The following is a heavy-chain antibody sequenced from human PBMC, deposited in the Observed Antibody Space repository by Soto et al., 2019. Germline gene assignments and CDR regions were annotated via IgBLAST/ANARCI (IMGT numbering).Heavy chain of an antibody. CDR2: INPSGGST. J-gene: IGHJ3*02. V-gene: IGHV1-46*01. Sequence: QVQLVQSGAEVKKPGASVKVSCKASGYTFTSYYMHWVRQAPGQGLEWMGIINPSGGSTSYAQKFQGRVTMTRDTSTSTVYMELGSLRSEDTAVYYCAREARIPHLDSVVVVAADPSAFDIWGQGTMVTVSS. CDR1: GYTFTSYY. CDR3: AREARIPHLDSVVVVAADPSAFDI. D-gene: IGHD2-15*01.